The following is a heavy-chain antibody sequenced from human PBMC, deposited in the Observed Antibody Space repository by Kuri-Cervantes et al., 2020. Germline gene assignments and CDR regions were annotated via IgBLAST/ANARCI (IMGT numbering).Heavy chain of an antibody. D-gene: IGHD2-2*01. V-gene: IGHV1-8*01. J-gene: IGHJ5*02. CDR3: AREGPLVPAAPSGFDP. CDR1: GYTFTSYD. CDR2: MNPNSGNT. Sequence: ASVKVSCKASGYTFTSYDINWVRQATGQGLEWMGWMNPNSGNTGYAQKFQGRVTMTRNTSISTAYMELSSLRPEDTAVYYCAREGPLVPAAPSGFDPWGQGTLVTVSS.